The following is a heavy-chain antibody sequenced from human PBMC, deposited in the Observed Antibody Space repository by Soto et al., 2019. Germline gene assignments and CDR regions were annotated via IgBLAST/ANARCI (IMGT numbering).Heavy chain of an antibody. CDR3: ANGPDRIAAAGNYF. Sequence: GGSLRLSCAASGFTFSSYAMSWVRQAPGKGLEWVSAISGSGGSTYYADSVKGRFTISRDNAKNTLYLQMNSLRAEDTAVYYGANGPDRIAAAGNYFWGQGTLVTVSS. V-gene: IGHV3-23*01. J-gene: IGHJ4*02. D-gene: IGHD6-13*01. CDR2: ISGSGGST. CDR1: GFTFSSYA.